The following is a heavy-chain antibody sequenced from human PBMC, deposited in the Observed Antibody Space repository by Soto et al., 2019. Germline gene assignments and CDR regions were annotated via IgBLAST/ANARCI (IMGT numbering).Heavy chain of an antibody. CDR2: ISISGGTI. CDR3: ARERARVFDS. CDR1: GFTFSDYY. J-gene: IGHJ4*02. V-gene: IGHV3-11*01. Sequence: QMQLVESGGGLVKPGGSLRLSCAASGFTFSDYYMSWIRQAPGKGLEWLSYISISGGTIYYADSVKGRFSISRDNAKNSLYLQLSSLRAEDTAVYFCARERARVFDSWGQGTLVTVSS.